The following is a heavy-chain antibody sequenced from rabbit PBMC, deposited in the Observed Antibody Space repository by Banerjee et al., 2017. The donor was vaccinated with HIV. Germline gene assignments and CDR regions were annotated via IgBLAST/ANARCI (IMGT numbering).Heavy chain of an antibody. CDR1: GFSFSYKYV. CDR3: AKYSNYYAMDL. Sequence: QSLEESGGDLVKPEGSLTLTCTASGFSFSYKYVMCWVRQAPGKGLEWIACINTSSGNTVYASWAKGRFTISKTSSTTVTLQMTSLTAADTATYFCAKYSNYYAMDLWGPGTLVTVS. J-gene: IGHJ6*01. V-gene: IGHV1S40*01. CDR2: INTSSGNT.